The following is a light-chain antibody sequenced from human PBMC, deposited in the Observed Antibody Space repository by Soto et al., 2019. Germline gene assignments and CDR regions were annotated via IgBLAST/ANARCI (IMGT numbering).Light chain of an antibody. CDR1: QSVSSY. CDR3: QQRSNWWT. J-gene: IGKJ1*01. V-gene: IGKV3-11*01. CDR2: DAS. Sequence: EIVLTQSPATLSLSPGERATLSCRASQSVSSYLAWYQQKPGQAPRLLIYDASNRATGIPARFSGSWSGTDFTLTISSLEPEDVAVYYCQQRSNWWTFGQGTKVEIK.